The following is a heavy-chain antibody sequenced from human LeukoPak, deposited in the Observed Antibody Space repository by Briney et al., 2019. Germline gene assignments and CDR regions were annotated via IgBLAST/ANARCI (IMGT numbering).Heavy chain of an antibody. CDR1: GYSFTNYW. CDR2: IYPGDSDT. D-gene: IGHD2-15*01. CDR3: ARPYCSGGSCYFSPEY. V-gene: IGHV5-51*01. Sequence: GESLQISCKGSGYSFTNYWIGWVRQMPGKGLEWMGIIYPGDSDTRYSPSFQGQVTISADKSISTAFLQWSSLKASDTAMYYCARPYCSGGSCYFSPEYWGQGTLVTVSS. J-gene: IGHJ4*02.